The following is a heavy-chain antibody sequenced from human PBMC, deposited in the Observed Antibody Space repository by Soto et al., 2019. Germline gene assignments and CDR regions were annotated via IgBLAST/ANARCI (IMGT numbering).Heavy chain of an antibody. Sequence: QVQLQESGPGLVKPSQTLSLTCTVSGGSFSSGSYYWSWIRQHPGKGLEYIGHIYYSESTYYNPSLKGRLSISLDTSKNQLSLRLSSVTAADTAVYYCARECGGDCYNYSGLDVWGQGTTVTVSS. CDR2: IYYSEST. D-gene: IGHD2-21*02. CDR1: GGSFSSGSYY. J-gene: IGHJ6*02. V-gene: IGHV4-31*03. CDR3: ARECGGDCYNYSGLDV.